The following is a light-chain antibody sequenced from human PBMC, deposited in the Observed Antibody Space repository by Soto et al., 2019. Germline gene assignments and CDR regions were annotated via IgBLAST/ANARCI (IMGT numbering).Light chain of an antibody. J-gene: IGLJ7*01. Sequence: QSVLTQPPSVSAAPGQTVTISCSGSSTNIGNNYVSWYQQFPGTAPTLLIYDNDKRPSGIPDRFSGSTSGTSATLGITGLQTGEDADDDCGTWDSSLSAGRSVFGGGTHLTVL. CDR1: STNIGNNY. V-gene: IGLV1-51*01. CDR2: DND. CDR3: GTWDSSLSAGRSV.